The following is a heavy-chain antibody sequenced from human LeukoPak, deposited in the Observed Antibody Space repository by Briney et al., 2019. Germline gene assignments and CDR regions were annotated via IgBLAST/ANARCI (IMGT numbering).Heavy chain of an antibody. D-gene: IGHD3-9*01. J-gene: IGHJ6*02. CDR1: GFTFSSYA. CDR2: ISGSGGST. CDR3: AKEPPYDILTGYYDYGMDV. V-gene: IGHV3-23*01. Sequence: RGSLRLSCAASGFTFSSYAMSWVRQAPGKGLEWVSAISGSGGSTYYADSVKGRFTISRDNSKITLYLQMNSLRAEDTAVYYCAKEPPYDILTGYYDYGMDVWGQGTTVTVSS.